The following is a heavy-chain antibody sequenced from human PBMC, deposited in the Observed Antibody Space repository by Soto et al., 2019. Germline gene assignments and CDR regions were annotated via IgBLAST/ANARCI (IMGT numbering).Heavy chain of an antibody. CDR1: EFTFSNYA. V-gene: IGHV3-23*01. CDR3: AKGAIAAAGFSLAFDY. D-gene: IGHD6-13*01. J-gene: IGHJ4*02. CDR2: ISVSGGST. Sequence: GGSLRLSCAASEFTFSNYATSWVRQGPGKGLEWVSGISVSGGSTYYADSVKGRFTISRDNSKNTLYLQMNSLRAEDTAVYYCAKGAIAAAGFSLAFDYWGQGTLVTVSS.